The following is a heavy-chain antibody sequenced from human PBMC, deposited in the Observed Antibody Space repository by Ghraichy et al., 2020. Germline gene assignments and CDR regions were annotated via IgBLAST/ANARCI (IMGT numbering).Heavy chain of an antibody. V-gene: IGHV3-48*02. CDR2: ISSSSSTI. Sequence: GGSLRLSCAASGFTFSSYSMNWVRPAPGKGLEWVSYISSSSSTIYNADSVKGRFTISRDNAKHSLYLQMSRLRDEDTAVYYCARGFSSLGYYYYGMDVWGQGTTVTVSS. CDR1: GFTFSSYS. CDR3: ARGFSSLGYYYYGMDV. J-gene: IGHJ6*02. D-gene: IGHD3-16*01.